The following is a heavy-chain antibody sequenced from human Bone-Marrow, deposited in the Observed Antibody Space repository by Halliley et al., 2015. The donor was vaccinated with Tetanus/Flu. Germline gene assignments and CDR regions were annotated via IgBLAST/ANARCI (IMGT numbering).Heavy chain of an antibody. CDR3: ARDGSSGWYGTDH. D-gene: IGHD6-19*01. V-gene: IGHV4-59*01. J-gene: IGHJ1*01. CDR2: IYNSEST. CDR1: GGSITGYY. Sequence: LRLSCTVSGGSITGYYWSWIRQPPGKGLEWIGNIYNSESTNNNPSLKSRLTISVDTSKNQFSLRLSSVTAADTAIYYCARDGSSGWYGTDHWGQGILVTVSS.